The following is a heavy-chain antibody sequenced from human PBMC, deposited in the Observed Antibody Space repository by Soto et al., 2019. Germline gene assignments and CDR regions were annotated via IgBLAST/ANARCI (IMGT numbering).Heavy chain of an antibody. Sequence: ETLSLTCAVYGGSFSGYYWSWIRQPPGKGLEWIGEINHSGSTNYNPSLKSRVTISVDTSKNQFSLKLSSVTAADTAVYYCARWKGDFDWLLFGGRDYYMDVWGKGTTVTVSS. V-gene: IGHV4-34*01. CDR2: INHSGST. CDR3: ARWKGDFDWLLFGGRDYYMDV. J-gene: IGHJ6*03. D-gene: IGHD3-9*01. CDR1: GGSFSGYY.